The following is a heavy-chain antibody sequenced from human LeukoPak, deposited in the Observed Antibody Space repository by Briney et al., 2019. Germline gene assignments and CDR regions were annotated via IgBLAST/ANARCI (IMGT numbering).Heavy chain of an antibody. J-gene: IGHJ4*02. CDR1: GGSFSGSC. V-gene: IGHV4-34*01. Sequence: SETLSLTCAGYGGSFSGSCWSWVRQPPGKGLEWIGEINHSGSTNYNPSLKSRVTISVDTSKNQFSLKLSSVTAADTAVYFCARGPPADYYATRGFYNVLDYWGQGTLVTVSS. CDR3: ARGPPADYYATRGFYNVLDY. CDR2: INHSGST. D-gene: IGHD3-22*01.